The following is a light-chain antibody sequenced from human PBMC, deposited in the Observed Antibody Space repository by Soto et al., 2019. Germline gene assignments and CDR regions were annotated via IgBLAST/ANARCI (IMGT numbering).Light chain of an antibody. CDR2: AVS. CDR3: ISYTDRQSYL. V-gene: IGLV2-14*03. Sequence: QPVLTQPASVSGSPGQSITISCSGTSSDIGSHNHVAWYQQFPGKSPTLMIYAVSDRHSGVSDRFSGSKSGITASLTISGLQTEDEADYYCISYTDRQSYLFGTGTKSPS. CDR1: SSDIGSHNH. J-gene: IGLJ1*01.